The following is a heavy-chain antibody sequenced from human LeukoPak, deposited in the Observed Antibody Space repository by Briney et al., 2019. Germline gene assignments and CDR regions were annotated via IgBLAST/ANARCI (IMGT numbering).Heavy chain of an antibody. CDR1: RGTFSSYA. CDR2: IIPIFGTA. Sequence: SVKVSCKASRGTFSSYAISWVRQAPGQGLEWMGGIIPIFGTANYAQRFQGRVTITADESTSTAYMELSSLRSEDTAVYYCARREIYAPRRVYAFDIWGQGTMVTVSS. V-gene: IGHV1-69*13. CDR3: ARREIYAPRRVYAFDI. D-gene: IGHD2-2*01. J-gene: IGHJ3*02.